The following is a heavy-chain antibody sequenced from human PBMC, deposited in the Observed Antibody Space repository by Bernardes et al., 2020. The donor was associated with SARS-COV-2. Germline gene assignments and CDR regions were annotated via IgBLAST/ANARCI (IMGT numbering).Heavy chain of an antibody. Sequence: VGSLRLSCAASGFTVSSNYMNWVRQAPGKGLEWVSVIYRGGSTYYADSVKGRFSVSRDNSKNTLYLQMNSLRAEDTAVYYCARRFSTNWAHDYWGQGTLVTVSS. V-gene: IGHV3-66*04. CDR3: ARRFSTNWAHDY. J-gene: IGHJ4*02. D-gene: IGHD2-2*01. CDR2: IYRGGST. CDR1: GFTVSSNY.